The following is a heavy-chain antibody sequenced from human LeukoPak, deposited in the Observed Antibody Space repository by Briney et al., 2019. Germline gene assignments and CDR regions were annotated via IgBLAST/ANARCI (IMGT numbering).Heavy chain of an antibody. CDR1: GLAFSAYK. J-gene: IGHJ4*02. D-gene: IGHD2-15*01. V-gene: IGHV3-74*01. CDR3: VVGGSPGY. Sequence: GGSLRLSCAASGLAFSAYKMHWVRQAPRKGLVWVSRISTDGYTTDYADFVQGRFTASRDNTKSTWSLEMNSLRAEDTAVYYCVVGGSPGYWGQGTLVTVSS. CDR2: ISTDGYTT.